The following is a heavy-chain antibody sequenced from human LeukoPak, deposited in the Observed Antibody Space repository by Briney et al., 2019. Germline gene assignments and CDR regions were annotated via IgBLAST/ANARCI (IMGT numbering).Heavy chain of an antibody. D-gene: IGHD6-19*01. CDR1: GFTFDDYA. Sequence: GGSLRLSCAASGFTFDDYAMHWVRQAPGKGLEWVSGISWNSGSIGYADSVTGRFTISRDNAKNSLYLQMNSLRAEDTALYYCAKDISAIPVAGDYWGQGTLVTVSS. CDR2: ISWNSGSI. CDR3: AKDISAIPVAGDY. V-gene: IGHV3-9*01. J-gene: IGHJ4*02.